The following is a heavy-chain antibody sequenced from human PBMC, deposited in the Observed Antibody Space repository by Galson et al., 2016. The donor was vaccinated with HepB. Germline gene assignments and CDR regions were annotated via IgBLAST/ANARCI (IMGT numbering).Heavy chain of an antibody. V-gene: IGHV1-3*01. CDR1: GYSFTSYA. D-gene: IGHD3-3*01. CDR2: INSGNGNT. J-gene: IGHJ4*02. Sequence: SVKVSCKASGYSFTSYAIHWVHQAPGQRLEWMGRINSGNGNTKYSQKFQDRFTITRDTAASTAYMELNSLKSEDTAVYYCSRVGGVTIFGVDPHPLVRFDYWGQGTLVTVSS. CDR3: SRVGGVTIFGVDPHPLVRFDY.